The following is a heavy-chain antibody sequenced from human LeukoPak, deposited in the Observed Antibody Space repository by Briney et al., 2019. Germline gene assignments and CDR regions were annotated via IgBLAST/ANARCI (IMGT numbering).Heavy chain of an antibody. J-gene: IGHJ4*02. V-gene: IGHV4-31*03. Sequence: SETLSLTCTVSGDPISSSGYYWSWIRQLPGKGLEWIGYIYYSGTTYYNPSLKSRVTISVDTSKNQFSLNLTSSTAADTAVYYCARGDGYYFDYWGQGTLVTVSS. CDR2: IYYSGTT. CDR3: ARGDGYYFDY. D-gene: IGHD5-24*01. CDR1: GDPISSSGYY.